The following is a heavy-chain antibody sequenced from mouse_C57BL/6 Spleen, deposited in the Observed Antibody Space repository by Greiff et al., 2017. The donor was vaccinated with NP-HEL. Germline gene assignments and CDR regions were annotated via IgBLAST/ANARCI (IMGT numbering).Heavy chain of an antibody. D-gene: IGHD1-1*01. J-gene: IGHJ4*01. V-gene: IGHV5-16*01. CDR3: AREGYYYGSLYAMDY. Sequence: EVKLVESEGGLVQPGSSMKLSCTASGFTFSDYYMAWVRQVPEKGLEWVANINYDGSSTYYLDSLKSRFIISRDNAKNILYLQMSSLKSEDTATYYCAREGYYYGSLYAMDYWGQGTSVTVSS. CDR2: INYDGSST. CDR1: GFTFSDYY.